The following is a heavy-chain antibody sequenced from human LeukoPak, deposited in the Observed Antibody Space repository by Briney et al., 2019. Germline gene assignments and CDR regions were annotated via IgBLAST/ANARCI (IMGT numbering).Heavy chain of an antibody. J-gene: IGHJ5*02. CDR3: ARDNDNYDSSGYYVPLYNWFDP. V-gene: IGHV1-2*02. CDR1: GYTFTGYY. D-gene: IGHD3-22*01. Sequence: GASVKVSCKASGYTFTGYYMHWVRQAPGQGLEWMGWINPNSGATNYAQKFQGRVTMTRDTSISTAYMELSRLRSDDTAVYYCARDNDNYDSSGYYVPLYNWFDPWGQGTLVTVSS. CDR2: INPNSGAT.